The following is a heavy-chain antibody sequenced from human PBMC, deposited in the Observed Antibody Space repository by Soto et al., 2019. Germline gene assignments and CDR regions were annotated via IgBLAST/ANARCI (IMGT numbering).Heavy chain of an antibody. V-gene: IGHV1-24*01. CDR3: ATDGNNGNNWFDP. D-gene: IGHD1-20*01. J-gene: IGHJ5*02. CDR2: FDPGNGQK. Sequence: ASVKVSCKVYGHTLAELSMNWVRQAPGKGLEWMGGFDPGNGQKFYAQKFRGRVIMTGDTSKETACMELSSLRSEDTAVYYCATDGNNGNNWFDPWGQGTQVTVSS. CDR1: GHTLAELS.